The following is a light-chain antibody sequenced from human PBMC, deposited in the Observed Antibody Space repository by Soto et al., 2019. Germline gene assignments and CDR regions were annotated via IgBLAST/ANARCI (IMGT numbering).Light chain of an antibody. CDR1: QSISSY. V-gene: IGKV1-6*01. J-gene: IGKJ1*01. CDR3: LQDINYPWT. CDR2: KAS. Sequence: IQMTQSPSSLSAAVGERVTITCRASQSISSYLNWYQQKPGKAPKLLIYKASTLKSGVPSRFSGSGSGTDFTLAISSLQPEDSATYYCLQDINYPWTFGQGTKVDIK.